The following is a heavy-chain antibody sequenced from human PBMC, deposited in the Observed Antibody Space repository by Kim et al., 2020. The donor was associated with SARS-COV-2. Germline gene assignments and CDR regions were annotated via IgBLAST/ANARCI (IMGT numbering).Heavy chain of an antibody. D-gene: IGHD3-10*01. Sequence: SETLSLTCTVSGGSISSSSYYWGWIRQPPGKGLEWIGSIYYSGSTYYNPSLKSRVTISVDTSKNQFSLKLSSVTAADTAVYYCARHGGPPGGITMVRGVIRYFDYWGQGTLVTVSS. CDR2: IYYSGST. CDR3: ARHGGPPGGITMVRGVIRYFDY. CDR1: GGSISSSSYY. J-gene: IGHJ4*02. V-gene: IGHV4-39*01.